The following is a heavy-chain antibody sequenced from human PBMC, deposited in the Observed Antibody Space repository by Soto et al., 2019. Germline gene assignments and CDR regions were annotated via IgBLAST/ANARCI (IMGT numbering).Heavy chain of an antibody. J-gene: IGHJ6*02. D-gene: IGHD5-18*01. V-gene: IGHV5-10-1*01. CDR1: GYSFTSYW. CDR3: ARLVSTAMVYYYDGMDV. CDR2: LDPSDSYT. Sequence: GESLKISCKGSGYSFTSYWLSWVRQMPGKGLEWMGRLDPSDSYTNYSPSFQGHVTISADKSISTAYLQWSSLKASDTAMYYCARLVSTAMVYYYDGMDVWGQGTTVTVSS.